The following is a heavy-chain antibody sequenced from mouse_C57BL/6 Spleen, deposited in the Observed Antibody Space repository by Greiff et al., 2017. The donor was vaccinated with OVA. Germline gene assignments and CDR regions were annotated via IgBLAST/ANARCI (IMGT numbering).Heavy chain of an antibody. V-gene: IGHV2-9-1*01. CDR3: ARNEAYYRYAMDY. CDR2: IWTGGGT. Sequence: VKLVESGPGLVAPSQSLSITCTVSGFSLTSYAISWVRQPPGKGLEWLGVIWTGGGTNYNSALKSRLSISKDNSKSQVFLKMNSLQTDDTARYYCARNEAYYRYAMDYWGQGTSVTVSS. CDR1: GFSLTSYA. J-gene: IGHJ4*01. D-gene: IGHD2-14*01.